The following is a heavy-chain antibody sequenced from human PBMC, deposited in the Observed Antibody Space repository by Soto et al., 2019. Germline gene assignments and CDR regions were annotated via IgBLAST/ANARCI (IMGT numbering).Heavy chain of an antibody. J-gene: IGHJ6*03. D-gene: IGHD3-10*01. Sequence: GGSLRLSCAASGFTFSSYGMHWVRQAPGKGLEWVAVISYDGSNKYYADSVKGRFTISRDNSKNTLYLQMNSLRAEDTAVYYCAKAGIYRYGSDKTYYYYYMDVWGKGTTVTVSS. CDR2: ISYDGSNK. CDR1: GFTFSSYG. CDR3: AKAGIYRYGSDKTYYYYYMDV. V-gene: IGHV3-30*18.